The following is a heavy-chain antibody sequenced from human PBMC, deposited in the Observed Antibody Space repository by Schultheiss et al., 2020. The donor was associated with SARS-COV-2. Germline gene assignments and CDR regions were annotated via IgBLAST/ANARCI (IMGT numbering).Heavy chain of an antibody. Sequence: SQTLSLTCAVYGGSFSGYYWSWIRQPPGKGLEWIGSIYHSGSTYYNPSLKSRVTISVDTSKNQISLRLSSVTAADTAVYYCARGSEGFDPWGQGTQVTVSS. CDR2: IYHSGST. J-gene: IGHJ5*02. CDR3: ARGSEGFDP. V-gene: IGHV4-34*01. CDR1: GGSFSGYY.